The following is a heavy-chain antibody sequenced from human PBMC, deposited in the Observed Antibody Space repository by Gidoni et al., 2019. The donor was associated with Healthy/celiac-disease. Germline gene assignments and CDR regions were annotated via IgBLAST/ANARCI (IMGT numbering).Heavy chain of an antibody. D-gene: IGHD7-27*01. CDR3: ARVDGNWGQPMAFDY. J-gene: IGHJ4*02. Sequence: QVQLVQSGAEGKKPGSSVKVSCKASGGTFSSYAISWVRQAPGQGLEWMGGIIPILGTANYAQKFQGRVTITADESTSTAYMELSSLRSEDTAVYYCARVDGNWGQPMAFDYWGQGTLVTVSS. V-gene: IGHV1-69*01. CDR1: GGTFSSYA. CDR2: IIPILGTA.